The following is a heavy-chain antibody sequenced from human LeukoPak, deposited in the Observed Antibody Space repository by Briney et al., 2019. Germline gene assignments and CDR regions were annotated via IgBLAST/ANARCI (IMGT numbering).Heavy chain of an antibody. D-gene: IGHD5-12*01. V-gene: IGHV4-61*02. Sequence: PSETLSLTCTISGGSISSGSYYWSWIRQPAGKGLEWIGRIYTSGSTNYNPSLKSRVTISVDTSKNQFSLKLSSVTAADTAVYYCAREGYVRDIVATEIYYYYYYMDVWGKGTTVTVSS. CDR2: IYTSGST. CDR3: AREGYVRDIVATEIYYYYYYMDV. J-gene: IGHJ6*03. CDR1: GGSISSGSYY.